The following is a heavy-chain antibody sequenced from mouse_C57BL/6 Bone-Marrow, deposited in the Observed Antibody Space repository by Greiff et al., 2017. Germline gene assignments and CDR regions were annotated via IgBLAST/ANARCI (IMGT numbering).Heavy chain of an antibody. Sequence: VQLQQSGAELVKPGASVKLSCTASGFNIKDYYMHWVKQRTEQGLEWIGRIDPADGDTKYAPKFQGTATITADTSSNTAYLQLSSLTSEDTAVYYCVYSSWFAYWGQGTLVTVSA. D-gene: IGHD2-1*01. J-gene: IGHJ3*01. V-gene: IGHV14-2*01. CDR2: IDPADGDT. CDR1: GFNIKDYY. CDR3: VYSSWFAY.